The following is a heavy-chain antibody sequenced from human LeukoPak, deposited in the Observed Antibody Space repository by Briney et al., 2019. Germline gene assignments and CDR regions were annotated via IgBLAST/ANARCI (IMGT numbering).Heavy chain of an antibody. CDR2: IWYDGSNK. CDR1: GFTFSSYG. V-gene: IGHV3-33*01. D-gene: IGHD3-22*01. CDR3: ARDRWADSSGYYYLFDY. Sequence: GRSLRLSCAASGFTFSSYGMHWVRQAPGKGLEWVAVIWYDGSNKYYADSVKGRFTISRDNSKNTLYLQMNSLRAEDTAVYYCARDRWADSSGYYYLFDYWGQGTLVTVSS. J-gene: IGHJ4*02.